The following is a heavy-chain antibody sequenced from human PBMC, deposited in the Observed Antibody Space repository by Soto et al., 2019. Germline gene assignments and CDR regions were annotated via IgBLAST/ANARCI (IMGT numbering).Heavy chain of an antibody. V-gene: IGHV1-18*01. CDR1: GYTFTSYG. Sequence: GASVKVSCKASGYTFTSYGISWVRQAPGQGLEWMGWISAYNGNTNYAQKLQGRVTMTTDTSTSTAYMELRSLRSDDTAVYYCAREYEPPRTGLGFAYWGQGTLVTVSS. CDR3: AREYEPPRTGLGFAY. CDR2: ISAYNGNT. J-gene: IGHJ4*02. D-gene: IGHD1-1*01.